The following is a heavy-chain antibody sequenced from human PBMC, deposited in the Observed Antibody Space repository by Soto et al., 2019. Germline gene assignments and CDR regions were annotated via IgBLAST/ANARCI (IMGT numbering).Heavy chain of an antibody. D-gene: IGHD4-17*01. CDR3: GKDPNGDYFGTFDL. J-gene: IGHJ3*01. CDR1: GLSFDNYA. V-gene: IGHV3-23*01. Sequence: EVQFLESGGGVVRPGGSLRLSCVASGLSFDNYAMTWVRQSPGKGLEWLACITGNGAVTSYTDSVRGRFTISRDNSKNTLYLQMDSLSADDTAVYYCGKDPNGDYFGTFDLWGQGTTVTVSS. CDR2: ITGNGAVT.